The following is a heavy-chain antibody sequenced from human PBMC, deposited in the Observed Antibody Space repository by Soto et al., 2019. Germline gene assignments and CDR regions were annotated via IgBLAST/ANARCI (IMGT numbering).Heavy chain of an antibody. D-gene: IGHD2-15*01. CDR2: INSDNGNT. V-gene: IGHV1-3*01. CDR1: GYTFTRYT. CDR3: ARGIATGQLDP. Sequence: QVQLVQSGAEVKKPGASVKISCKASGYTFTRYTMNWVRQAPGQRLEWMGWINSDNGNTKSSQKFQDRVIITRDTTASTAYMDLSSLRSEDTAVYYCARGIATGQLDPWGQGTLVTVSP. J-gene: IGHJ5*02.